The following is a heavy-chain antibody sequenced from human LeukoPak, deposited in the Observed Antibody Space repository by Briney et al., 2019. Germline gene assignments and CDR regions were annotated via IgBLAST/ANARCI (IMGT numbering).Heavy chain of an antibody. D-gene: IGHD2-15*01. CDR3: AKDDIAYGMDV. V-gene: IGHV3-23*01. J-gene: IGHJ6*02. Sequence: GGSLRLSCAASGFTFSSYAMSWVRHAAGKRLEWVSAISGSGGSTYYAVSVKGRFTISRDNSKNTLYLQMNSLRAEDTAVYYCAKDDIAYGMDVWGQGTTVTVSS. CDR1: GFTFSSYA. CDR2: ISGSGGST.